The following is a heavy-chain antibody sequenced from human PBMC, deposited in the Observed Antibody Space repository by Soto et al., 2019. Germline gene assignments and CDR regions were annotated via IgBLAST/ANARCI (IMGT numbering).Heavy chain of an antibody. CDR1: GFTFSDYY. V-gene: IGHV3-11*01. Sequence: GGSLRLSCAASGFTFSDYYMSWIRQAPGKGLEWVSYISSSGSTIYYADSVKGRFTISRDNAKNSLYLQMNSLRAEDTAVYYCARIEQAKLYYYYYMDVWGKGTTVTVSS. J-gene: IGHJ6*03. CDR3: ARIEQAKLYYYYYMDV. CDR2: ISSSGSTI.